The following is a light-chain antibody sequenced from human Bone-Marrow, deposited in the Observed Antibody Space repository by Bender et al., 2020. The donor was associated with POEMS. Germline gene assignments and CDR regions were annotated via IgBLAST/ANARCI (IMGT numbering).Light chain of an antibody. CDR1: SSDVGSYNF. CDR3: CSYAGGSPAV. V-gene: IGLV2-23*02. J-gene: IGLJ7*01. Sequence: QSALTQPASVSGSPGQSITISCTGTSSDVGSYNFVSWYQQHPGKAPKLMIYEVSKRPSGFSDRFSASKSGNTASLTISGLQAEDEADYYCCSYAGGSPAVFGGGTQLTVL. CDR2: EVS.